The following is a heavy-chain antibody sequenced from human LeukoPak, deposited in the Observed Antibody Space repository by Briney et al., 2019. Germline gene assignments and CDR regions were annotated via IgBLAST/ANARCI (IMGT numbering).Heavy chain of an antibody. J-gene: IGHJ4*02. Sequence: PGGSLRLSCAASGFTFSSYSMNWVRQAPGKGLEWVSYIRSSSSTIYYADSVKGRFTVSRDNSKNTLYLQMNSLRAEDTAVYYCAPHYDYWSGYFDYWGQGTLVTVSS. V-gene: IGHV3-48*01. CDR2: IRSSSSTI. D-gene: IGHD3-3*01. CDR3: APHYDYWSGYFDY. CDR1: GFTFSSYS.